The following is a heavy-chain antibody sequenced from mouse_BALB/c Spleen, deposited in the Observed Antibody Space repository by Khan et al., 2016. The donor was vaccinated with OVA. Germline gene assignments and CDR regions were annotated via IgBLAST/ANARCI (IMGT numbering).Heavy chain of an antibody. CDR3: AREAATWDFSFPY. J-gene: IGHJ3*01. V-gene: IGHV1S136*01. Sequence: QLSGPELVEPGASVKMSCKASGYTFSNYVIHWMKQKPGQGLEWIAYINPYNAGTRYNEKFKGKATLTSDISSTTAYMELNSLTSEDSAVYYCAREAATWDFSFPYWGQGTLVTVSA. CDR1: GYTFSNYV. CDR2: INPYNAGT. D-gene: IGHD4-1*01.